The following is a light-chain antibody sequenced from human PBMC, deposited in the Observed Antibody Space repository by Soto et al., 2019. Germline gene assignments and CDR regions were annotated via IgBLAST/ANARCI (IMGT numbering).Light chain of an antibody. J-gene: IGKJ2*01. CDR2: AAS. CDR1: QSIYSS. CDR3: HQSYSAPYT. V-gene: IGKV1-39*01. Sequence: DIQMTQSPSSLSASVGDRVTITCRASQSIYSSLNWYHQKPGKAPKLLIYAASNLQSGVPARFRGRGSGTDFSLSISSLQPEDFETYYCHQSYSAPYTFGQGTKLEI.